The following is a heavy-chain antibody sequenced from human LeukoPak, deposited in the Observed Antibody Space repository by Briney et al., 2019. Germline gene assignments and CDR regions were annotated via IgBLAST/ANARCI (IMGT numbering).Heavy chain of an antibody. CDR2: VYASGSS. Sequence: SETLSLTCSVSGASISSHCWSWIRQPAGKGLEWIGRVYASGSSNYNPSLKSRVTISVDKSKNQLSLELNSVTAADAAVYYCAREWLWSLRPNNYYYMDVWGKGTTVTVSS. CDR3: AREWLWSLRPNNYYYMDV. J-gene: IGHJ6*03. D-gene: IGHD5-18*01. V-gene: IGHV4-4*07. CDR1: GASISSHC.